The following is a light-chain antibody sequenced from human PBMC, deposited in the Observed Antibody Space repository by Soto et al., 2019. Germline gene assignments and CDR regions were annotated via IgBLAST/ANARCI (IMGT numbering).Light chain of an antibody. CDR3: QQYGSSGT. CDR2: GAS. J-gene: IGKJ1*01. Sequence: IVMTQSPATLSVSPWERATLSCRASQSVSNNYLAWYQQKPGQAPRLLIYGASNRATGIPDRFSGSGSGTDFTLTISRLEPEDFAVYYCQQYGSSGTFGQGTKVDIK. V-gene: IGKV3-20*01. CDR1: QSVSNNY.